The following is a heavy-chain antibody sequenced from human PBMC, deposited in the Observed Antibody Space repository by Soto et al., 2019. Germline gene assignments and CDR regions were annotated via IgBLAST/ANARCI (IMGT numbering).Heavy chain of an antibody. CDR1: GYTFTSYG. CDR3: ARDGSGYNWNKSFDY. J-gene: IGHJ4*02. D-gene: IGHD1-20*01. CDR2: ISAYNGNT. Sequence: QVQLVQSGAEVKKPGASVKVSCKASGYTFTSYGISWVRQAPGQGLEWMGWISAYNGNTNYAQKLQGRVTMTTDTSASKAYMELRSRRSDDTAVYYCARDGSGYNWNKSFDYWGQGTLVTVSS. V-gene: IGHV1-18*04.